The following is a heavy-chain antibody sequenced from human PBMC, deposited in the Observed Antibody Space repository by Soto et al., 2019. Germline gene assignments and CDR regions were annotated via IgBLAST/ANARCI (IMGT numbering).Heavy chain of an antibody. CDR1: GGSINSYY. CDR3: ARHPPSTASFDY. J-gene: IGHJ4*02. Sequence: SETLSLTCTVSGGSINSYYWSWIRQPPGKGLEWIAYIYYSGSTNYNPSLKSRVTISINTAKNQFSLKLTSVTAADTAVYYCARHPPSTASFDYWVQGTLVTVSS. CDR2: IYYSGST. D-gene: IGHD2-2*01. V-gene: IGHV4-59*08.